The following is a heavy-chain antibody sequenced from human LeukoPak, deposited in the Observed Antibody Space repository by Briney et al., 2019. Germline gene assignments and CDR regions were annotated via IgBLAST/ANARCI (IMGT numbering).Heavy chain of an antibody. CDR1: GGSISSYY. D-gene: IGHD3-22*01. CDR3: ASDSSGYYHFDY. J-gene: IGHJ4*02. CDR2: IYYSGST. V-gene: IGHV4-59*01. Sequence: SETLSLTCTVSGGSISSYYWSWIRQPPGKGLEWIGYIYYSGSTNYNPSLKSRVTISVDTSKNQFSLKLSSVTAADTAVYYCASDSSGYYHFDYWGQGTLVTVSS.